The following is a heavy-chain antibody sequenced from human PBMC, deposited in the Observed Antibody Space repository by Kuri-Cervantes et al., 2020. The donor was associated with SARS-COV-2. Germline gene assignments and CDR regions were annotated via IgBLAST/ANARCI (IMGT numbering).Heavy chain of an antibody. CDR2: ISYDGSNK. V-gene: IGHV3-30-3*01. Sequence: GGSLRLSCAASGFTFSSYAMSWVRQAPGKGLEWVAVISYDGSNKYCADSVKGRFTISRDNSKNTLYLQMNSLRAEDTAVYYCARAPRVLYDYYYYYMDVWGKGTTVTVSS. J-gene: IGHJ6*03. CDR1: GFTFSSYA. CDR3: ARAPRVLYDYYYYYMDV. D-gene: IGHD2-2*02.